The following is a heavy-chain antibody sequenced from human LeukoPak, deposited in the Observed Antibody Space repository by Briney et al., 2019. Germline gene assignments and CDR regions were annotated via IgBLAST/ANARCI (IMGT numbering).Heavy chain of an antibody. V-gene: IGHV3-48*04. J-gene: IGHJ3*02. CDR2: VSSNSKVK. CDR1: GFTFNTQS. Sequence: GGSLRLSCVASGFTFNTQSMTWVRQAPGKGLEWIAYVSSNSKVKNFADSVKGRFTISRDNAKNSLYLQMNNLRVEDTAIYFCASLFEDFYGTSGYYDALDIWGQGTMVSVSP. CDR3: ASLFEDFYGTSGYYDALDI. D-gene: IGHD3-22*01.